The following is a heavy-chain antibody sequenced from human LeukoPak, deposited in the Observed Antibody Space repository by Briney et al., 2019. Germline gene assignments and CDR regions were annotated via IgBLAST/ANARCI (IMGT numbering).Heavy chain of an antibody. CDR2: IYYSGNT. V-gene: IGHV4-59*12. Sequence: PSETLSLTCSVSGGSISGYYWSWIRQPPGKGLEWIGYIYYSGNTNYNPSLKSRVTISVDTSKNQFSLKLTSVTAADTAVYYCSRENGAFSPFGYWGQGTLVTVLS. J-gene: IGHJ4*02. D-gene: IGHD2-8*01. CDR3: SRENGAFSPFGY. CDR1: GGSISGYY.